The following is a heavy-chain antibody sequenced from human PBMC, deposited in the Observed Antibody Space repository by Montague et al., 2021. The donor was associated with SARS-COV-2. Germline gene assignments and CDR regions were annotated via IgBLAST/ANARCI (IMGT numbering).Heavy chain of an antibody. D-gene: IGHD4/OR15-4a*01. Sequence: SETLSLTCTVSGGSISSFYWSWFRQPPGKGLEWIGYISDSGSTNYNPSLTSRDTMSVDTSKNQFSLKVNSVTAADTAVYYCARHYSANLPAVYWGQGTLVTVSS. CDR1: GGSISSFY. J-gene: IGHJ4*02. V-gene: IGHV4-59*08. CDR2: ISDSGST. CDR3: ARHYSANLPAVY.